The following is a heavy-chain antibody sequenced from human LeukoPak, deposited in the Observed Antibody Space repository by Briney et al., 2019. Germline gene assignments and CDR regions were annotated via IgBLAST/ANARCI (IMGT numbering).Heavy chain of an antibody. CDR3: AKDTPSPNSGFYHY. D-gene: IGHD1-26*01. Sequence: GGSLRLSCAASGFTFSSSGMHWVRQAPGKGLEWVSTISHDGSNKYYGDSVTGRFTISRDNSKNTLYVQMNSLRAEDTAVYFCAKDTPSPNSGFYHYWGQGTLVTVSS. V-gene: IGHV3-30*18. J-gene: IGHJ4*02. CDR2: ISHDGSNK. CDR1: GFTFSSSG.